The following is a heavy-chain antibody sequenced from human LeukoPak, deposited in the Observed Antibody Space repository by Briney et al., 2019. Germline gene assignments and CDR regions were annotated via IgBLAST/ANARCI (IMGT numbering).Heavy chain of an antibody. V-gene: IGHV4-39*01. Sequence: PSETLSLTCTVSGGSISSYYWSWIRQPPGKGLEWIGSIYYSGSTYYNPSLKSRVTISVDTSKNQFSLKLSSVTAADTAVYYCARXRXXVYYYYGMDVWGQGTTVT. CDR2: IYYSGST. CDR3: ARXRXXVYYYYGMDV. J-gene: IGHJ6*02. CDR1: GGSISSYY.